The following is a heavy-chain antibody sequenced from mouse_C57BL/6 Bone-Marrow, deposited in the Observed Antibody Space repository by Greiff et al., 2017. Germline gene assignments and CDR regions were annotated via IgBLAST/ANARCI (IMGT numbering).Heavy chain of an antibody. V-gene: IGHV5-6*01. CDR2: ISSGGSYT. CDR3: AKANWEYYYAMDY. Sequence: EVQLQESGGDLVKPGGSLKLSCAASGFTFSSYGMSWVRQTPDKRLEWVATISSGGSYTYYPDSVKGRFTISRDNAKNTLYLQMSSLKSEDTAMYYCAKANWEYYYAMDYWGQGTSVTVSS. J-gene: IGHJ4*01. D-gene: IGHD4-1*01. CDR1: GFTFSSYG.